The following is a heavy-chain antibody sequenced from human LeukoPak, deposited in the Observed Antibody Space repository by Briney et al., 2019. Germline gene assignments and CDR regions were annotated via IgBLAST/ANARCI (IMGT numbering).Heavy chain of an antibody. CDR1: GDSISSGGYY. CDR2: ISSSGST. CDR3: ARQVIPGWFDP. Sequence: SETLSLTCTVSGDSISSGGYYWSWIRQPAGKGLEWIGRISSSGSTNYNPSLKSRVTISVDTSKNQFSLHLSSVTAADTAVYYCARQVIPGWFDPWGQGTLVTVSS. V-gene: IGHV4-61*02. D-gene: IGHD2-21*01. J-gene: IGHJ5*02.